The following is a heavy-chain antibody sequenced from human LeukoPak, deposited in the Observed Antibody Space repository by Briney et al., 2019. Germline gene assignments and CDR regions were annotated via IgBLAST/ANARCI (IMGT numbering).Heavy chain of an antibody. D-gene: IGHD1-14*01. CDR2: INHSGST. Sequence: GSLRLSCAASGFTFSSYSMNWIRQPPGKGLEWIGEINHSGSTNYNPSLKSRVTISVDTSKNQFSLKLSSVTAADTAVYYCARDPQGNRDYWGQGTLVTVSS. CDR3: ARDPQGNRDY. V-gene: IGHV4-34*01. J-gene: IGHJ4*02. CDR1: GFTFSSYS.